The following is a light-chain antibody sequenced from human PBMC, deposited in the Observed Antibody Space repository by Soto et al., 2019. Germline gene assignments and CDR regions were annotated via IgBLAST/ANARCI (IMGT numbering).Light chain of an antibody. CDR3: SSYTSSSTIYF. J-gene: IGLJ1*01. CDR1: SSDVGGYNY. CDR2: DVS. Sequence: QSALTQPASVSGSPGQSITISCTGSSSDVGGYNYVSWYQQHPGKAPKLMIYDVSNRPSGVSNRFSGSKSGNTASLTITGLQAEDEADYYCSSYTSSSTIYFVGTGTKVTVL. V-gene: IGLV2-14*01.